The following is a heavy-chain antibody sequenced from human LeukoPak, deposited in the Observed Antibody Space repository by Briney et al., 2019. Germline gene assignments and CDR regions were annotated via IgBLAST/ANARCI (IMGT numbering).Heavy chain of an antibody. D-gene: IGHD5-18*01. CDR2: INHSGST. Sequence: SETLSLTCAVYGGSFSGYYWSWIRQPPGRGLEWIGEINHSGSTNYNPSLKSRVTISVDTSKNQFSLKLTSVTAADTAVYYCARTTEGGYTYGYFYYYYMDVWGKGTTVTISS. CDR1: GGSFSGYY. J-gene: IGHJ6*03. V-gene: IGHV4-34*01. CDR3: ARTTEGGYTYGYFYYYYMDV.